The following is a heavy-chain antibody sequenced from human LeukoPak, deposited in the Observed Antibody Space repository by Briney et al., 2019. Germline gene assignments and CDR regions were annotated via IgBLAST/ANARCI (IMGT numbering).Heavy chain of an antibody. CDR2: IYPGDSDT. V-gene: IGHV5-51*01. CDR3: ARQVYRYFDY. D-gene: IGHD4-11*01. CDR1: GYSFTNYW. J-gene: IGHJ4*02. Sequence: GESLKISCKGSGYSFTNYWIAWVRQMPGKGLEWMGIIYPGDSDTRYSPSFQGQVTISAGKSISTAYLQWSSLKASDTAMYYCARQVYRYFDYWGQGTLVTVSS.